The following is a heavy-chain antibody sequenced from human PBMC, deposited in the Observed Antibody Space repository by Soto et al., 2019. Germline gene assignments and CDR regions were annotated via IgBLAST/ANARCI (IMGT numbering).Heavy chain of an antibody. V-gene: IGHV1-2*02. CDR2: INPNSGGT. J-gene: IGHJ6*02. Sequence: ASVKVSCKASGYTFTGYYMHWVRQAPGQGLEWMGWINPNSGGTNYAQKFQGRVTMTRDTSISTAYMELSRLRSDDTAVYYCANSLIGCTNGVRSSNYYYYGMDVWGQGTTVTVSS. CDR1: GYTFTGYY. D-gene: IGHD2-8*01. CDR3: ANSLIGCTNGVRSSNYYYYGMDV.